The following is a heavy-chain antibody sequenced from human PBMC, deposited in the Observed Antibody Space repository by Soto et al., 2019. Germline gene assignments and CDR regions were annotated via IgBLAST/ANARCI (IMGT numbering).Heavy chain of an antibody. Sequence: GGSLRLSCAASGFPFSSYVMSWVRQAPGKGLEWVSGISGGGSNTIYADSVKGRFTISRGNSKNTLLLQMNSLGAEDTAVYYCAKDSNKYSSSLRGRYFDYWGQGIGVTVSS. CDR2: ISGGGSNT. V-gene: IGHV3-23*01. CDR1: GFPFSSYV. CDR3: AKDSNKYSSSLRGRYFDY. J-gene: IGHJ4*02. D-gene: IGHD4-4*01.